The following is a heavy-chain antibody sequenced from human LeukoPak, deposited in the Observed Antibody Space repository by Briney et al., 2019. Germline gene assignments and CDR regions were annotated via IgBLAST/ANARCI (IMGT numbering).Heavy chain of an antibody. J-gene: IGHJ4*02. V-gene: IGHV4-61*01. CDR1: GGSVSSGNYY. CDR3: AGRASGSGSYY. D-gene: IGHD3-10*01. Sequence: SETLSLTCTVSGGSVSSGNYYWSWIRQPPGKGLEWIGYIYNSGITNYNPSLKSRVTISVDTSKNQFSLKLSSVTAADTAVYYCAGRASGSGSYYWGQGTLVTVSS. CDR2: IYNSGIT.